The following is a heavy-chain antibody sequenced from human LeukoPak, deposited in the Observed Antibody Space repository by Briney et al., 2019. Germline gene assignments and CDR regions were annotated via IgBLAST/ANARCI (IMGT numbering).Heavy chain of an antibody. Sequence: GGSLRLSCAASGFTFSSYAMSWVRQAPGKGLEWVSAISGSGGRTFFADSVKGRFTISRHNSKRTLYLQMNSLRAEDTAVYFCAKGVGASGDHTPGTEFDYWGQGTLVTVSS. V-gene: IGHV3-23*01. CDR3: AKGVGASGDHTPGTEFDY. D-gene: IGHD2-15*01. J-gene: IGHJ4*02. CDR2: ISGSGGRT. CDR1: GFTFSSYA.